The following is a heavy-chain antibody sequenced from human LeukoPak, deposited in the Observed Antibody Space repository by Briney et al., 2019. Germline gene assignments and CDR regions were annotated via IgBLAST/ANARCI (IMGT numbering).Heavy chain of an antibody. V-gene: IGHV4-59*08. CDR1: GGSISSYY. Sequence: SETLSLTCTVSGGSISSYYWSWIRQPPGTGLEWIGYIYYSGSTNYNPSLKSRVTISVDTSKNQFSLKLSSVTAADTAVYYCARLRGYSYGLGAFDIWGQGTMVTVSS. CDR2: IYYSGST. D-gene: IGHD5-18*01. J-gene: IGHJ3*02. CDR3: ARLRGYSYGLGAFDI.